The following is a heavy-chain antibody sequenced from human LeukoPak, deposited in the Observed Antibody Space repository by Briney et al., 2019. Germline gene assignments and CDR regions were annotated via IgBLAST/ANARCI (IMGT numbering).Heavy chain of an antibody. V-gene: IGHV3-23*01. D-gene: IGHD3-10*01. CDR1: GFTFSSYA. Sequence: GGSLRLSCAASGFTFSSYAMSWVRQAPGKGLEWVSAISGSGGSTYYADSVKGRFTISRDNSKNTPYLQMNSLRAEDTAVYYCARDMEQYGSGSYWTSFDYWGQGTLVTVSS. CDR2: ISGSGGST. J-gene: IGHJ4*02. CDR3: ARDMEQYGSGSYWTSFDY.